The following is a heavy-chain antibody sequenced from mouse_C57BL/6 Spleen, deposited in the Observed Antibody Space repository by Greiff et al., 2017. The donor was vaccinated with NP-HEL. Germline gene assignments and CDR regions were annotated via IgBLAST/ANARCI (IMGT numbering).Heavy chain of an antibody. D-gene: IGHD2-5*01. CDR1: GYTFTSYW. CDR2: IKPSNGGT. CDR3: ARRSNYLYYAMDY. V-gene: IGHV1-53*01. J-gene: IGHJ4*01. Sequence: QVQLQQPGTELVKPGASVKLSCKASGYTFTSYWMHWVKQRPGQGLEWIGNIKPSNGGTNYNEKFKSKATLTVDKSYSTAYMQISSLTSEDSAVYYCARRSNYLYYAMDYWGQGTSVTVSS.